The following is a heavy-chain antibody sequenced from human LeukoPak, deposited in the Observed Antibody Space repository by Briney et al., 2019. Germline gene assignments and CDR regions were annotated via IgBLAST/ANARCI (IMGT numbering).Heavy chain of an antibody. CDR1: GFIFSSYS. CDR3: ARDAPINGVWYSGFAY. D-gene: IGHD2-8*01. CDR2: ISSSSSTL. V-gene: IGHV3-48*01. J-gene: IGHJ4*02. Sequence: GGSLRLSCAVSGFIFSSYSMNWVRQAPGKGLEWVSYISSSSSTLFYADSVKGRFTISRDNAKNSLYLQMNTLRAEDTAVYYCARDAPINGVWYSGFAYWGQGTLVTVSS.